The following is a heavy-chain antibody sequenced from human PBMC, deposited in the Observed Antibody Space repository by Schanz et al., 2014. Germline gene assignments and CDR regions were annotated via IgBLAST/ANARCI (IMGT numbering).Heavy chain of an antibody. J-gene: IGHJ4*02. CDR1: GASITSSHW. V-gene: IGHV4-4*02. CDR3: AREGTGAVRGYFDY. CDR2: IYHSGNT. D-gene: IGHD6-13*01. Sequence: QVQLQESGPGLLKPSGTLSLTCAVSGASITSSHWWSWVRQPPGKGLEWIGEIYHSGNTNYSPSLKSRVTISVDKSKNQFTLKLTSVTAADTAVYYCAREGTGAVRGYFDYWGQGALVTVSS.